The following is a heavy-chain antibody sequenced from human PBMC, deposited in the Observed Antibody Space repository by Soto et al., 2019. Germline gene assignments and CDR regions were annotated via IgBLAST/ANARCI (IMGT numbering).Heavy chain of an antibody. CDR3: ARQRAAPPDY. V-gene: IGHV3-21*01. J-gene: IGHJ4*02. CDR1: GFTFSSYS. CDR2: ISSSSSYI. D-gene: IGHD6-25*01. Sequence: GGSLRLSCAASGFTFSSYSMNWVRQAPGKGLEWVSSISSSSSYIYYADSVKGRFTISRDNARNSPYLQMNSLRAEDTAVYYCARQRAAPPDYWGQGTLVTVSS.